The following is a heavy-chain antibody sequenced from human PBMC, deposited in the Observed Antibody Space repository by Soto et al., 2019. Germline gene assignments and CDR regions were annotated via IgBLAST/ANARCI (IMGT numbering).Heavy chain of an antibody. CDR1: GFTFSSYG. D-gene: IGHD2-15*01. CDR3: ARADCSGGSCRGWFDP. CDR2: IWYDGSNE. J-gene: IGHJ5*02. V-gene: IGHV3-33*01. Sequence: QVQLVESGGGVVQPGRSLRLSCAASGFTFSSYGMHWVRQAPGKGLEWVAVIWYDGSNEYYADSVKGRFTISRDNSKNTLYLQMNSLRAEDTAVYYCARADCSGGSCRGWFDPWGQGTLVTVSS.